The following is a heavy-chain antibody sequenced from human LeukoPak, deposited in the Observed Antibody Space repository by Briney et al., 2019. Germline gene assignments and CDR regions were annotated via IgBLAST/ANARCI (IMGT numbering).Heavy chain of an antibody. CDR1: GGSISSYY. D-gene: IGHD5-24*01. V-gene: IGHV4-59*01. J-gene: IGHJ4*02. CDR2: IYYSGNT. CDR3: ARIRPGGYNHFDY. Sequence: SETLSLTCAVSGGSISSYYWSWIRQPPGKGLEWIGYIYYSGNTNYNPSLKSRVTISVDTSKNQFSLKLSSVTAADTAVYYCARIRPGGYNHFDYWGQGTLVTVSS.